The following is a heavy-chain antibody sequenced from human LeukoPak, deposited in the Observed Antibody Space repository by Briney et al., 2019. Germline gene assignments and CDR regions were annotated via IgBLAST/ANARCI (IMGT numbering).Heavy chain of an antibody. V-gene: IGHV4-34*01. CDR2: INHSGST. Sequence: SETLSLTCAVYGGSFGGYYWSWIRQPPGKGLEWIGEINHSGSTNYNPSLKSRVTISVDTSKNQFSLKLSSVTAADTAVYYCARDGSSGNHARATNWFDPWGQGTLVTVSS. CDR3: ARDGSSGNHARATNWFDP. CDR1: GGSFGGYY. D-gene: IGHD3-22*01. J-gene: IGHJ5*02.